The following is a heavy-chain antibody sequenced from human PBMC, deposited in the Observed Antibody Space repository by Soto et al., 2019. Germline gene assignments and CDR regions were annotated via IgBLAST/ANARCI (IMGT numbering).Heavy chain of an antibody. Sequence: GESLKISCKGSGYKFSSYWVSWVRQMPGGGLEWMGRIDPKDSYTTYSPSFEGHVTISTDKSLSPSYLTWTSLKASDTAIYYCAGTSSRGVVTGFDLWGQGALVTVSS. CDR1: GYKFSSYW. D-gene: IGHD2-21*02. V-gene: IGHV5-10-1*01. J-gene: IGHJ4*02. CDR2: IDPKDSYT. CDR3: AGTSSRGVVTGFDL.